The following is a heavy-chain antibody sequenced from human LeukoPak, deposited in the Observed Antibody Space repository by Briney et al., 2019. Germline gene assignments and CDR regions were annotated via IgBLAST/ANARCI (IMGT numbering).Heavy chain of an antibody. CDR1: GFTVSDNY. J-gene: IGHJ6*03. CDR3: ARDFEGVHRTTNSYTYYYYMDV. Sequence: GGSLRLSCAASGFTVSDNYMTWVRQAPGKGLEWVSIIYGGSTYYADSVRGRFTISRDNSKNTVYLQMNSLRAEDTAVYYCARDFEGVHRTTNSYTYYYYMDVWGKGTTVIVSS. D-gene: IGHD2/OR15-2a*01. CDR2: IYGGST. V-gene: IGHV3-53*01.